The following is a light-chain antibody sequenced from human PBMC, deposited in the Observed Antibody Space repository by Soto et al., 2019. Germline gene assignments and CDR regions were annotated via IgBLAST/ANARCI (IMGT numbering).Light chain of an antibody. CDR2: GGS. J-gene: IGKJ4*01. CDR3: QQIYTIPLT. Sequence: DIQMTQSPSSLSASVGDRFTITFRASQGIRNDLSWYQQKPGKAPNLLIHGGSILQSGVPPRFSGGGGGTDFTLTISSLQPEDFASYYCQQIYTIPLTFGGGTKVDI. CDR1: QGIRND. V-gene: IGKV1-39*01.